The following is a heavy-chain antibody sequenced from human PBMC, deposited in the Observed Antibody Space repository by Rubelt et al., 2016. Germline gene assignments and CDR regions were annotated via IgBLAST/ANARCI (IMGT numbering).Heavy chain of an antibody. D-gene: IGHD5-18*01. CDR1: GFTVSSNY. CDR3: AKVEDTSLFDH. V-gene: IGHV3-23*01. Sequence: GGGLVQPGGSLRLSCAASGFTVSSNYMSWVRQAPGKGLEWVPDISGDGDDTKYADSVKGRFTISRDNSKNILYLQMSSLRVDDTAIYYCAKVEDTSLFDHWGQGTLVTVS. CDR2: ISGDGDDT. J-gene: IGHJ4*02.